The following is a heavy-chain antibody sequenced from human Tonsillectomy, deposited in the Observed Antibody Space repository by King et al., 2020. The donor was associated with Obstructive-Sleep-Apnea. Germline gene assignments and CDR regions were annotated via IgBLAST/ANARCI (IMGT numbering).Heavy chain of an antibody. CDR1: GFTFSSYW. D-gene: IGHD3-9*01. CDR2: INSDGSSI. J-gene: IGHJ4*02. V-gene: IGHV3-74*01. CDR3: ASDRLLTGSDY. Sequence: VQLVEFGGGLVQPEGSLRLSCAASGFTFSSYWMHCVRQAPGKGLVWVSRINSDGSSISYADSVKGRFTISRDNAQNTLYLKMNSLRAEDTAVYYCASDRLLTGSDYWGQGTLVTVSS.